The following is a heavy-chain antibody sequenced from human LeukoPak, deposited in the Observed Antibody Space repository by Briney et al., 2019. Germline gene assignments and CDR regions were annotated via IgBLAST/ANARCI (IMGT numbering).Heavy chain of an antibody. CDR3: ARGYSSGWY. CDR1: GFTFSSYS. Sequence: GGSLRLSCAASGFTFSSYSMHWVRQAPGKGLEWVSYISNSGGTIYYADSVKGRFTISRDNAKSSLYLQMNSLRDEDTAVYYCARGYSSGWYWGQGTLVTVSS. V-gene: IGHV3-48*02. D-gene: IGHD6-19*01. CDR2: ISNSGGTI. J-gene: IGHJ4*02.